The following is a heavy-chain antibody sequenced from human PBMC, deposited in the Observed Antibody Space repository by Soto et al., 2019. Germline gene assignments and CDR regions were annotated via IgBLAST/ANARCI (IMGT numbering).Heavy chain of an antibody. Sequence: QVQVVESGGGVVQPGRSLRLSCAASGFTFSSYGMLWVRQAPGKGLECVAVISYDGSNKYYTDSVKGRFTISRDNSNNTVYLQMNSVRAEDTAVYYCAKEAGGYNGGPFHPWSQGTVVTVYS. V-gene: IGHV3-30*18. J-gene: IGHJ5*02. CDR3: AKEAGGYNGGPFHP. D-gene: IGHD5-12*01. CDR1: GFTFSSYG. CDR2: ISYDGSNK.